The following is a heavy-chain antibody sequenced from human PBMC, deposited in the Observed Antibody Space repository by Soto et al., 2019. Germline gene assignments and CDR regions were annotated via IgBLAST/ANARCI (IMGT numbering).Heavy chain of an antibody. CDR1: GLTFGDHA. V-gene: IGHV3-49*04. CDR3: TGDYYDTRGYYTMDV. CDR2: IRSKAYGGAT. J-gene: IGHJ6*02. Sequence: GGSLRLSCTASGLTFGDHAMSWVRQAPGKGLEWVGFIRSKAYGGATEYAASVKGRFTFSRDDSKSIAYLQMNSLKTEDTAVYYCTGDYYDTRGYYTMDVWGQGTAVTVSS. D-gene: IGHD3-22*01.